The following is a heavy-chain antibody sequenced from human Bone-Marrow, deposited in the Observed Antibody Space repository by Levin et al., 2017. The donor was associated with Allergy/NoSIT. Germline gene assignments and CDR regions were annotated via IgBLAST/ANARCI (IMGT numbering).Heavy chain of an antibody. CDR1: GGSISSQY. CDR2: IYYSGST. D-gene: IGHD3-3*01. Sequence: KTGGSLRLSCTVSGGSISSQYWTWIRQPPGKGLEWLGYIYYSGSTTYNPSLKSRVTISIDTSKNLFSLRLTSVTAADTAVYFCARGGWEGVAPKAYYGIDVWGQGTTVTVSS. J-gene: IGHJ6*02. CDR3: ARGGWEGVAPKAYYGIDV. V-gene: IGHV4-59*11.